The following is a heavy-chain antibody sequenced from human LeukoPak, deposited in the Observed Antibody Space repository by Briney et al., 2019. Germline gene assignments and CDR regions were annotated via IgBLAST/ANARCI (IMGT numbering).Heavy chain of an antibody. CDR2: ISSNSRTI. CDR1: RFTFSSYS. V-gene: IGHV3-48*04. Sequence: GGSLRLSCAATRFTFSSYSMNWVRQSPGKGLEWVSYISSNSRTIYYADSVKGRFTISRDNAENSLFLQMNSLRAEDTAVYYCARDLAFIQGEAYWGQGTLVTVSS. J-gene: IGHJ4*02. CDR3: ARDLAFIQGEAY. D-gene: IGHD3-10*01.